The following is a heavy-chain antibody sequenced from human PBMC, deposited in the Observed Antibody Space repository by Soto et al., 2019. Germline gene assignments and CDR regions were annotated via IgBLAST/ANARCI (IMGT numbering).Heavy chain of an antibody. D-gene: IGHD2-21*02. CDR1: GGSISSSSYY. Sequence: PSETLSLTCTVSGGSISSSSYYWGWIRQPPGKGLEWIGSIYYSGSTYYNPSLKSRVTISVDTSKNQFSLKLSSVTAADAAVYYCAGHAEVVTALNSPRAPYFDYWGQGTLVTVSS. V-gene: IGHV4-39*01. CDR2: IYYSGST. CDR3: AGHAEVVTALNSPRAPYFDY. J-gene: IGHJ4*02.